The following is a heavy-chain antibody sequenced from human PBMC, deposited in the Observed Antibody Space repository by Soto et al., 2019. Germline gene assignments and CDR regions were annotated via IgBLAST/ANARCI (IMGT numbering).Heavy chain of an antibody. J-gene: IGHJ4*02. V-gene: IGHV3-23*01. CDR2: IFGSGDST. D-gene: IGHD2-8*01. CDR1: GFTFRTYT. Sequence: GGSLRLSCAASGFTFRTYTMNWVRQAPGKGLEWVSGIFGSGDSTFYADSVRGRFTISRDNAKYTLYLQMNSLRAEDTAVFYCTKHLSNGSPDYWGQGTLVTVSS. CDR3: TKHLSNGSPDY.